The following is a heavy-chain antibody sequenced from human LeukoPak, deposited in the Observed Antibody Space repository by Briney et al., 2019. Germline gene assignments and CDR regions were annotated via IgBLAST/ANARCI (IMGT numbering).Heavy chain of an antibody. CDR3: AREYCGSDCYQFGY. CDR1: GGSISSDGYY. D-gene: IGHD2-21*02. Sequence: SETLSLTCTVSGGSISSDGYYWSWIRQLPGKGLEWIGYLYYSGSTYYNPSLKSRVTISVDTSKNQFSLKLSSVTAADTAVYYCAREYCGSDCYQFGYWGQGTLVTVPS. CDR2: LYYSGST. V-gene: IGHV4-31*03. J-gene: IGHJ4*02.